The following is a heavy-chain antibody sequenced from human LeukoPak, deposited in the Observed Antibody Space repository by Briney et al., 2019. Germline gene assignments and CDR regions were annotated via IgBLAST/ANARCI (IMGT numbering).Heavy chain of an antibody. CDR1: GFTFSSYS. CDR2: ISSSSSYI. Sequence: GGSLRLSCAASGFTFSSYSMNWVRQAPGKGLEWVSSISSSSSYIYYADSVKGRLTISRDNSKNTLYLQMNSLRAEDTAVYYCAKGPSIVVVPAAIPWFDPWGQGTLVTVSS. CDR3: AKGPSIVVVPAAIPWFDP. J-gene: IGHJ5*02. V-gene: IGHV3-21*04. D-gene: IGHD2-2*01.